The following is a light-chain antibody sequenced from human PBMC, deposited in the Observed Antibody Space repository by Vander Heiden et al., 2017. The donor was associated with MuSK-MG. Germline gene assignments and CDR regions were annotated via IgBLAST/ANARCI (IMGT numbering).Light chain of an antibody. Sequence: QSVLTPPPSVSGAPGQRVTISCTGSSSNIGAGYDVRWYQQLPGTAPKLLIYGNGNRPSGVPDRFSGSKSGTSASLAITGLQAEDEADYYCQSYDSSQRVVFGGGTKLTVL. CDR3: QSYDSSQRVV. J-gene: IGLJ2*01. CDR1: SSNIGAGYD. V-gene: IGLV1-40*01. CDR2: GNG.